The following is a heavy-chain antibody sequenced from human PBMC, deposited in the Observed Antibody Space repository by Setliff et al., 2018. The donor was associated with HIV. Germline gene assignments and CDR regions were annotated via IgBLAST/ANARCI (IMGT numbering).Heavy chain of an antibody. CDR1: GGTFSSYA. D-gene: IGHD3-10*01. J-gene: IGHJ5*02. Sequence: ASVKVSCKASGGTFSSYAISWVRQAPGQGLEWMGGIIPIFGTANYARKFQGRVTITADESTSTAYMELSSLRSEDTAVYYCARAGIVNKCFDPWGQGTLVTVSS. V-gene: IGHV1-69*13. CDR3: ARAGIVNKCFDP. CDR2: IIPIFGTA.